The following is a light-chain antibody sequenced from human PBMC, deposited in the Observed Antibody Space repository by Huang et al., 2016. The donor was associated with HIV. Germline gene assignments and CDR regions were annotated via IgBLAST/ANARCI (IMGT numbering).Light chain of an antibody. CDR2: TAS. Sequence: DIQMTQSPPSLSASVGDRVTFTCRANQTISKSLNWYQQKPGRAPQLLIYTASTLESGVPSRFSGSVSGSRFTLNITNLQPEDFATYYCQQSFSVPRTFG. V-gene: IGKV1-39*01. CDR3: QQSFSVPRT. CDR1: QTISKS. J-gene: IGKJ1*01.